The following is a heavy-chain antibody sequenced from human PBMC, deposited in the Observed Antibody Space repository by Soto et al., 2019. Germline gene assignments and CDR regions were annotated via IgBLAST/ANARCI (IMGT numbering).Heavy chain of an antibody. CDR3: ASHRGNTFGPYDD. CDR2: IYHSGST. CDR1: GASISSGNW. D-gene: IGHD3-16*01. V-gene: IGHV4-4*02. J-gene: IGHJ4*01. Sequence: VQLQESGPGLVRPSGTLSLTCAVSGASISSGNWWSWVRQSPGKGLEWIGEIYHSGSTNHNPSLKRQVIISVDKSRNQFSLKLRSATAAETAVYFCASHRGNTFGPYDDWGQGTQVTVSS.